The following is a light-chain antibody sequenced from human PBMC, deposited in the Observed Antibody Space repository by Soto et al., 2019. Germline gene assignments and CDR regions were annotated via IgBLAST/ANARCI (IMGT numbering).Light chain of an antibody. Sequence: DIVMTQSPDSLAVSLGERATINCKSSQSVLYSSNNKNYLAWYQQKPGQPPKLLIYWASTRESGVPDRFTGSGSATDFTLTISSLQAEDVAVYYCQQYYRSRTFGQGTKVEIK. V-gene: IGKV4-1*01. J-gene: IGKJ1*01. CDR1: QSVLYSSNNKNY. CDR3: QQYYRSRT. CDR2: WAS.